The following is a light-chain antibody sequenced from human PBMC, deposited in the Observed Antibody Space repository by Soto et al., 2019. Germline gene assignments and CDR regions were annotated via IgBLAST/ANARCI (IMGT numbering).Light chain of an antibody. CDR1: QSVSSSY. Sequence: EIVLTQPPGTLSLSPGERATLSCRASQSVSSSYLSWYQQKPGQAPRLLIYDASSRATGVPDRFSGSGSGTDFTLTISRLEPEDFAVYYCQQYGSSVFTFGPGTKVDIK. CDR2: DAS. CDR3: QQYGSSVFT. J-gene: IGKJ3*01. V-gene: IGKV3-20*01.